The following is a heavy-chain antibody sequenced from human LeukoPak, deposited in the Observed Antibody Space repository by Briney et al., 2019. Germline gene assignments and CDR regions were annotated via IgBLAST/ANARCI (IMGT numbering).Heavy chain of an antibody. CDR2: ISSTSKYI. CDR3: ARDDAFDI. CDR1: GFAFSDDS. Sequence: PGGSLRLSCVASGFAFSDDSMNWVRQPPGKGLEWVSSISSTSKYIYYADSVKGRFTISRDNAKNSLYLQMNSLRAEDTAVYYCARDDAFDIWGQGTMVTVSS. J-gene: IGHJ3*02. V-gene: IGHV3-21*04.